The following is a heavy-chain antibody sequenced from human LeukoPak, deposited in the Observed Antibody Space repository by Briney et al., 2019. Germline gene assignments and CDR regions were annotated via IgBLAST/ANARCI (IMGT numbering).Heavy chain of an antibody. CDR2: LYAGGAT. CDR1: GFTVSSNY. CDR3: AKDRTVGASYWYFDL. D-gene: IGHD1-26*01. V-gene: IGHV3-53*01. J-gene: IGHJ2*01. Sequence: PGGSLRLSCAASGFTVSSNYMSWVRQAPGKGLEWVSVLYAGGATYYADSVKGRFTISRDSSKNTLFLHMNTLRAEDTAIYYCAKDRTVGASYWYFDLRGRGTLVTVSS.